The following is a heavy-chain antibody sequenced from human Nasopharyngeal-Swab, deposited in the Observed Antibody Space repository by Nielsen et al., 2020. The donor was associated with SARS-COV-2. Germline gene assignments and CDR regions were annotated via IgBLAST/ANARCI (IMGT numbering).Heavy chain of an antibody. CDR3: VRETYGDRSY. D-gene: IGHD4-17*01. CDR1: GFTFSSYS. CDR2: ISSSSSYI. V-gene: IGHV3-21*01. Sequence: GESLKISCAASGFTFSSYSMNWVRQAPGKGLEWVSSISSSSSYIYYADSVKGRFTISRDNVKNSLYLQMNSLRAEDTAVYYCVRETYGDRSYWGQGTLVTVSS. J-gene: IGHJ4*02.